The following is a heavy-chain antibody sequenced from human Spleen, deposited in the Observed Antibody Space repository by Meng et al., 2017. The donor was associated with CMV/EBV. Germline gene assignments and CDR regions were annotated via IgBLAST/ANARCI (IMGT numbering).Heavy chain of an antibody. Sequence: SSFTFRHYWLPWVRQAPGKGLVWVSRINNDGSITDDADSVKGRFMISRDNAKNTLYLQMNRLSPEDTAVYYCATDCGSTSCDPPDFDYWGQGTLVTVSS. V-gene: IGHV3-74*01. J-gene: IGHJ4*02. CDR1: SFTFRHYW. D-gene: IGHD2-2*01. CDR2: INNDGSIT. CDR3: ATDCGSTSCDPPDFDY.